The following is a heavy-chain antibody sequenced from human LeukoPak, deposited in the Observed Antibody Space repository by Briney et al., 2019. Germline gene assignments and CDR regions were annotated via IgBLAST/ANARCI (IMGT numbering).Heavy chain of an antibody. CDR3: ARDREVIVVDVHFDY. D-gene: IGHD3-22*01. Sequence: PSETLSLTCTVSGGSISSSSYYWGWIRQPPGKGLEWIGSIYYSGSTYYNPSLKSRVTISVDTSKNQFSLKLSSVTAADTAVYYCARDREVIVVDVHFDYWGQGTLVTVSS. CDR2: IYYSGST. CDR1: GGSISSSSYY. J-gene: IGHJ4*02. V-gene: IGHV4-39*07.